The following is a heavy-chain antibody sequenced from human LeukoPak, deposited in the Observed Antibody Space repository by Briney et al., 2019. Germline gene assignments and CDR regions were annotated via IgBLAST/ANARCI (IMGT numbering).Heavy chain of an antibody. CDR2: IYYSGST. D-gene: IGHD2-8*01. CDR3: ARQERYCSNGVCLKHFDY. CDR1: GASISSSIYY. V-gene: IGHV4-39*01. Sequence: PSETLSLTCTVSGASISSSIYYWGWIRQPPGKGLEGIGSIYYSGSTYYNPSLKSRVTISVDTSKNQFSLKLSSVTAADTAVYYCARQERYCSNGVCLKHFDYWGQGTLVTVSS. J-gene: IGHJ4*02.